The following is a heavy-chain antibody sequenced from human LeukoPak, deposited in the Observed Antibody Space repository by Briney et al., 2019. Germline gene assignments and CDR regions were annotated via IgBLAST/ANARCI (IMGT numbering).Heavy chain of an antibody. D-gene: IGHD1-7*01. V-gene: IGHV1-18*01. CDR2: ISAYNGNT. J-gene: IGHJ4*02. CDR3: AKDSVLAALELYYFDY. CDR1: GYTFTSYG. Sequence: ASVKVSCKASGYTFTSYGISWVRQAPGQGLEWMGWISAYNGNTNYAQKLLGRVTMTTDTSTSTAYMELRSLRSDDTAVYYCAKDSVLAALELYYFDYWGQGTLVTVSS.